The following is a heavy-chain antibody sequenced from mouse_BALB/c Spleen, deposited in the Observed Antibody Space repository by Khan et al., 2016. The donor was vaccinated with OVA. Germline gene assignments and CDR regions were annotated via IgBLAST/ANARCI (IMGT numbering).Heavy chain of an antibody. CDR3: ARPPYFSYVMGY. V-gene: IGHV9-3-1*01. J-gene: IGHJ4*01. D-gene: IGHD2-10*01. CDR1: GYNFTSYG. CDR2: INTYTGEP. Sequence: QIQLVQSGPELKKPGETVKISCKASGYNFTSYGMNWVKQAPGKGLKWMGWINTYTGEPTYADDFTGRFVLSLETSASTAYLQINNLKNEATATYFCARPPYFSYVMGYWGQGTSVTVSS.